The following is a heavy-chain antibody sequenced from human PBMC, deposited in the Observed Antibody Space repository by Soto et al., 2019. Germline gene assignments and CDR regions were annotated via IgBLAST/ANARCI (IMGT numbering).Heavy chain of an antibody. CDR1: GFTVSSNY. V-gene: IGHV3-66*01. D-gene: IGHD6-6*01. J-gene: IGHJ4*02. Sequence: EVQLVESGGGLVQPGGSLRLSCAASGFTVSSNYMSWVRQAPGKRLEWVSVIQSGGRTDYADSVKGRLGISRDNSKNTLYLQRNGPRAEDTAVYYSARGDPSCACPHYWGQGTLVTFSS. CDR3: ARGDPSCACPHY. CDR2: IQSGGRT.